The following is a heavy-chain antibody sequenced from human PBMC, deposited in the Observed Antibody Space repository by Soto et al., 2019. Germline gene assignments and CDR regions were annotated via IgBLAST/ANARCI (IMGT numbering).Heavy chain of an antibody. CDR3: ATSGLGYCISTSCYTSVWFDP. CDR2: FDPEDGET. CDR1: GYTLTGLS. D-gene: IGHD2-2*02. Sequence: ASVKVSCKVSGYTLTGLSMHWVRQAPGKGLDWMGGFDPEDGETIYAQKFQGRVTMTEDTSTDTAYMELSSLRSEDTAVYYCATSGLGYCISTSCYTSVWFDPWGQGTLVTVSS. J-gene: IGHJ5*02. V-gene: IGHV1-24*01.